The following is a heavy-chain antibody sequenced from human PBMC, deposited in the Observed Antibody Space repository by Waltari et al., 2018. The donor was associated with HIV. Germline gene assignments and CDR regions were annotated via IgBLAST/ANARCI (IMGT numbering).Heavy chain of an antibody. Sequence: EVQLVESGGGLVQPGGSLRLSCAASGFTFRSYWMHWVRQAPGKGLLWVPCISSDGSTTNYADSVKGRLTISRDNSKNTLYLQMNSLRADDTAVYYCARDPSPPILYDILTGYYFDYWGQGTLVTVSS. CDR3: ARDPSPPILYDILTGYYFDY. D-gene: IGHD3-9*01. CDR2: ISSDGSTT. J-gene: IGHJ4*02. V-gene: IGHV3-74*01. CDR1: GFTFRSYW.